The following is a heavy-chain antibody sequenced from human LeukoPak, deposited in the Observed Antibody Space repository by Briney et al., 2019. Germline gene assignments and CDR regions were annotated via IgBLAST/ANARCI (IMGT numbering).Heavy chain of an antibody. J-gene: IGHJ4*02. Sequence: SETLSLTCAVYGGSFSGYYWSWIRQPPGKGLEWIGEINHSGSTNYNPSLKSRVTISVDTSKNQFSLKLSSVTAADTAVYYCARSSPILLWLGPWGSFDYWGQGTLVTVSS. CDR1: GGSFSGYY. D-gene: IGHD3-10*01. V-gene: IGHV4-34*01. CDR2: INHSGST. CDR3: ARSSPILLWLGPWGSFDY.